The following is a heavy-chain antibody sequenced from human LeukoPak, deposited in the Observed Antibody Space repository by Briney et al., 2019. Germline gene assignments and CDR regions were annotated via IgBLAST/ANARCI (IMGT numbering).Heavy chain of an antibody. CDR3: ARDAVRGVITYYFDY. D-gene: IGHD3-10*01. V-gene: IGHV3-48*03. CDR2: ISSSGSTI. CDR1: GFTFSSYE. Sequence: GGSLRLSCAASGFTFSSYEVNWVRQAPGKGLEWVSYISSSGSTIYYADSVKGRFTISRDNAKNSLYLQMNSLRAEDTAVYYCARDAVRGVITYYFDYWGQGTLVTVSS. J-gene: IGHJ4*02.